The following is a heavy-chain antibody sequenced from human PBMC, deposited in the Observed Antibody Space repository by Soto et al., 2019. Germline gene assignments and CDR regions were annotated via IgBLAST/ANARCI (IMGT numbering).Heavy chain of an antibody. D-gene: IGHD4-17*01. Sequence: PGGSLRLSCAASGFTFSSYAMSWVRQAPGKGLEWVSAISGSGGSTYYADSVKGRFTISRDNSKNTLYLQMNSLRAEDTAVYYCVKLVTVTPINWFDPWGQGTLVTVSS. CDR1: GFTFSSYA. CDR3: VKLVTVTPINWFDP. V-gene: IGHV3-23*01. CDR2: ISGSGGST. J-gene: IGHJ5*02.